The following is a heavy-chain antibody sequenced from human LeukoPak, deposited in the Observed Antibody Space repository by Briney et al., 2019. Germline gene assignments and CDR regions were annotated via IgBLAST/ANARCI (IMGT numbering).Heavy chain of an antibody. CDR2: INPNSGGT. CDR3: VRGIPLFDY. CDR1: GYIFNGYY. V-gene: IGHV1-2*02. J-gene: IGHJ4*02. Sequence: ASVKVSCKASGYIFNGYYLHWVRQAPGQGLEWMGWINPNSGGTNYAQKFQGRVTMTGDTSTSTVYMELSSLRSEDTAVYYCVRGIPLFDYWGQGTLVTVSS.